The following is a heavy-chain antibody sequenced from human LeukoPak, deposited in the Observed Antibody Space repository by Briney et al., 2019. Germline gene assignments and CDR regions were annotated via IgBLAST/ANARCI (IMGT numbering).Heavy chain of an antibody. CDR2: ISAYNGNT. CDR1: GYTFTSYG. D-gene: IGHD1-26*01. V-gene: IGHV1-18*01. CDR3: ARSEDRYSGSSFDY. J-gene: IGHJ4*02. Sequence: GASVKVSCKTSGYTFTSYGISWVRQAPGQGLEWMGWISAYNGNTNYAQKLQGRVTMTTDTSTSTAYMELRSLRSDDTAVYYCARSEDRYSGSSFDYWGQGTLVTVSS.